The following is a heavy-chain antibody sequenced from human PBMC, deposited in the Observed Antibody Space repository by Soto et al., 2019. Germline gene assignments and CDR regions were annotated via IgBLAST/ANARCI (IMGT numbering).Heavy chain of an antibody. CDR3: ARAAAYDSSGYYPAPYFDY. V-gene: IGHV4-61*01. D-gene: IGHD3-22*01. Sequence: QVQLQESGPGLVKPSETLSLTCTVSGGSVRSGSYYWSWIRQPPGKGLEWIGYIYYSGSTNYNPSLKSRVTISVDTSKNQFSLKLSSVTAADTAVYYCARAAAYDSSGYYPAPYFDYWGQGTLVTVSS. J-gene: IGHJ4*02. CDR2: IYYSGST. CDR1: GGSVRSGSYY.